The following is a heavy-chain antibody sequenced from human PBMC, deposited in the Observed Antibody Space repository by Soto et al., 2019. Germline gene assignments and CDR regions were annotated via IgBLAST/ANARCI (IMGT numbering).Heavy chain of an antibody. Sequence: QVQLQESGPGLVKPSETLSLTCAVSGGSISSSSYYWDWIRQPPGKGLEWIGTIYYTGTSNYNPSLKSRLTISVDTSKNQFSLNLSSVTAADTAVYYCTRHAIGVVVPAAIRNWGQGSLVTVSS. D-gene: IGHD2-15*01. V-gene: IGHV4-39*01. CDR2: IYYTGTS. CDR1: GGSISSSSYY. J-gene: IGHJ4*02. CDR3: TRHAIGVVVPAAIRN.